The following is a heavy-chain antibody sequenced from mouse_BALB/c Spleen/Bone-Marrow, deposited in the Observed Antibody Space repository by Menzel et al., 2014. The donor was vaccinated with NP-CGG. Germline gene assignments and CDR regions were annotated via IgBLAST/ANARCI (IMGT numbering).Heavy chain of an antibody. V-gene: IGHV5-4*02. CDR2: ISDGGGYT. CDR1: GFSLSDHY. Sequence: EVKLVESGGRLVKPGGPLKLSCAASGFSLSDHYMYWVRQTPEKRLEWVATISDGGGYTYYSDSVKGRFTISRDNAKNNLYLQMSSLKSEDTAMYHCARDGDYRYAWFSYWGQGTPVTVSA. D-gene: IGHD2-14*01. J-gene: IGHJ3*01. CDR3: ARDGDYRYAWFSY.